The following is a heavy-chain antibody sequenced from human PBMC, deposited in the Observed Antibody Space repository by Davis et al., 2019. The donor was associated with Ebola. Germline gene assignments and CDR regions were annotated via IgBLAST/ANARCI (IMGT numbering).Heavy chain of an antibody. D-gene: IGHD6-13*01. V-gene: IGHV4-39*07. CDR2: IYYSGST. CDR3: ARDPGSSWYQSHYGMDV. J-gene: IGHJ6*04. Sequence: MPSETLSLTCTVSGGSISSSSYYWGWIRQPPGKGLEWIGSIYYSGSTYYNPSLKSRVTISVDTSKNQFSLKLSSVTAADTAVYYCARDPGSSWYQSHYGMDVWGKGTTVTVSS. CDR1: GGSISSSSYY.